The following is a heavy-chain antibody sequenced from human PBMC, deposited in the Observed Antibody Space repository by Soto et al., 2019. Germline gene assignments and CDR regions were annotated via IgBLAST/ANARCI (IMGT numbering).Heavy chain of an antibody. CDR1: GGTFSSYA. V-gene: IGHV1-69*01. CDR3: ARSQGGSSSLDIYYYYYYGMDV. Sequence: QVQLVKSGAEVKKPGSSVKVSCTAPGGTFSSYAISWVRQAPGQGLEWMGGIIPIFGTAKYAQKFQGRVTITADESTSTGYMELSSLRSEDTAVYYCARSQGGSSSLDIYYYYYYGMDVWGQGTTVTVSS. J-gene: IGHJ6*02. CDR2: IIPIFGTA. D-gene: IGHD2-15*01.